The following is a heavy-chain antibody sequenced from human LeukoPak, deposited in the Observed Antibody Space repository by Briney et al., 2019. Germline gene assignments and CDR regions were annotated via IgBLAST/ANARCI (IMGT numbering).Heavy chain of an antibody. CDR1: AFSFTTSW. D-gene: IGHD7-27*01. Sequence: GGSLRLSCAASAFSFTTSWMTWVHQAPGKRLEWVANIKPDGSNQYYVDSLKGRFTISRDNPNNSLFPHMTGLRVEDTAVYFCARDPGGSAWGAFDVWGRGTMVTVSS. CDR2: IKPDGSNQ. J-gene: IGHJ3*01. CDR3: ARDPGGSAWGAFDV. V-gene: IGHV3-7*01.